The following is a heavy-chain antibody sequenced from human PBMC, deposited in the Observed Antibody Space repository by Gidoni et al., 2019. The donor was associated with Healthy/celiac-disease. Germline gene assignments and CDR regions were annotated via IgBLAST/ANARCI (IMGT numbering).Heavy chain of an antibody. D-gene: IGHD2-21*02. V-gene: IGHV4-34*01. CDR1: GGSFSGYY. Sequence: QVQLQQWGAGLLKPSETLSLTCAVYGGSFSGYYWSWIRQPPGKGLEWIGEINPSGSTNYNPSLKSRVTISVDTSKNQFSLKLSSVTAADTAVYYCARGAVFGIVVVTAITKFDYWGQGTLVTVSS. CDR2: INPSGST. CDR3: ARGAVFGIVVVTAITKFDY. J-gene: IGHJ4*02.